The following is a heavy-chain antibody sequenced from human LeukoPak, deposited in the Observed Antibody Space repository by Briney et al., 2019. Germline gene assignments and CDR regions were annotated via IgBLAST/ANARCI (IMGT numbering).Heavy chain of an antibody. J-gene: IGHJ4*02. CDR2: IYYSGST. V-gene: IGHV4-31*03. CDR3: AREYCSGGSCRPFGY. CDR1: GGSISSSYYY. Sequence: KPSETLSLTCTVSGGSISSSYYYWSWIRQHPGKGLEWIGYIYYSGSTYYNPSLKSRVTISVDTSKNQFSLKLSSVTAADTAVYYCAREYCSGGSCRPFGYWGQGTLVTVSS. D-gene: IGHD2-15*01.